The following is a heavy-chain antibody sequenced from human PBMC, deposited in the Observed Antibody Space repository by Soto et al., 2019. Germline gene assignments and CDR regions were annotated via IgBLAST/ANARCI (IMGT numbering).Heavy chain of an antibody. CDR3: ARQTREGGGDYSHYGMDV. D-gene: IGHD2-21*02. CDR1: GYSFTSYW. CDR2: IDPSDSYT. V-gene: IGHV5-10-1*01. J-gene: IGHJ6*02. Sequence: GESLKISCKGSGYSFTSYWISWVRQMPGKGLEWMGRIDPSDSYTNYSPSFQGHVTISADKSISTAYLQWSSLKASDPAMYYCARQTREGGGDYSHYGMDVWGQGTAVTVSS.